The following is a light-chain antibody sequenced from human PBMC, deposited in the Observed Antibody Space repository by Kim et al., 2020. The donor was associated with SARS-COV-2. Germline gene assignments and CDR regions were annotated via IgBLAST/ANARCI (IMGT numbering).Light chain of an antibody. V-gene: IGLV1-51*01. CDR1: SSNIENNY. J-gene: IGLJ1*01. CDR3: GTWDSNLSVYV. Sequence: QSVLTQPPSVSAAPGQKVTISCSGSSSNIENNYVSWYQQLPGTAPKLLIFDNDERPSGIPDRFSCSKSGTSATLGITGLQTGDEADYYCGTWDSNLSVYVFGTGTKVTVL. CDR2: DND.